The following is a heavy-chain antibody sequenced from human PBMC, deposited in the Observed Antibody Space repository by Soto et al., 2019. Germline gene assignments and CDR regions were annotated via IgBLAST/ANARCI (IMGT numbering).Heavy chain of an antibody. CDR3: ARGSGENGFGY. Sequence: QVRLVQSGAEVKKPGSSVKVSCKASGGTFSSHVISWVRQAPGQGLEYMGGLIPMFGAPHFAERFLDRVAITADKTTNTAYWELSSLRSEDTAIYFCARGSGENGFGYWGQGTLVTVSS. CDR2: LIPMFGAP. D-gene: IGHD4-17*01. V-gene: IGHV1-69*06. J-gene: IGHJ4*02. CDR1: GGTFSSHV.